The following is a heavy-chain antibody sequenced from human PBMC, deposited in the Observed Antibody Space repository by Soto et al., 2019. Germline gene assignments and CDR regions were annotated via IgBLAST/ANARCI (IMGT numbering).Heavy chain of an antibody. Sequence: SVKVSCKASGGTFSSYAISWVRQAPGQGLEWMGGIIPIFGTANYAQKFQGRVTITADESTSTAYMELSSLRSEDTAVYYCASRAAAHAPYFSYCRMVALGQGTT. CDR1: GGTFSSYA. D-gene: IGHD6-6*01. CDR3: ASRAAAHAPYFSYCRMVA. J-gene: IGHJ6*02. V-gene: IGHV1-69*13. CDR2: IIPIFGTA.